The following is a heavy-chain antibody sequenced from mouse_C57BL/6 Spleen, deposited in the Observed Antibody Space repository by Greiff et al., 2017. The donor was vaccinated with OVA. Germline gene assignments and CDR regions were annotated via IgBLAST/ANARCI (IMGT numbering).Heavy chain of an antibody. CDR2: ISYDGSN. CDR3: ASYGYDYYAMDY. D-gene: IGHD2-2*01. J-gene: IGHJ4*01. Sequence: VQLKESGPGLVKPSQSLSLTCSVTGYSITSGYYWNWIRQFPGNKLEWMGYISYDGSNNYNPSLKNRISITRDTSKNQFFLKLNSVTTEDTATYYCASYGYDYYAMDYWGQGTSVTVSS. CDR1: GYSITSGYY. V-gene: IGHV3-6*01.